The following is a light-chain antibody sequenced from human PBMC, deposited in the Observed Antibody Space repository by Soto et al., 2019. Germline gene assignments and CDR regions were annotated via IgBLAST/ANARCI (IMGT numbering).Light chain of an antibody. V-gene: IGKV1-33*01. CDR2: EAS. CDR1: HEINKY. CDR3: QQYDDLPLT. J-gene: IGKJ4*01. Sequence: IEMTQSPASLSASVGDRVTITCQARHEINKYLNWYQQRPGKAPKLLIYEASNLETGVPSRFSGSGSATHFTLSISSLQPEDLATYYCQQYDDLPLTFGGGTKVEIK.